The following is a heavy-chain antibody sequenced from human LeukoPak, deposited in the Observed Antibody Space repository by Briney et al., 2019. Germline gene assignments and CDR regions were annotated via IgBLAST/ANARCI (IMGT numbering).Heavy chain of an antibody. CDR3: ARDLTGSDYDFWSGYYRTGAEYFQH. CDR2: ISSSSSYI. D-gene: IGHD3-3*01. CDR1: GFTFSSYS. V-gene: IGHV3-21*01. J-gene: IGHJ1*01. Sequence: PGGSLRLSCAASGFTFSSYSMNWVRQAPGKGLEWVSSISSSSSYIYYADSVKGRFTISRDNAENSLYLQMNSLRAEDTAVYYCARDLTGSDYDFWSGYYRTGAEYFQHWGQGTLVTVSS.